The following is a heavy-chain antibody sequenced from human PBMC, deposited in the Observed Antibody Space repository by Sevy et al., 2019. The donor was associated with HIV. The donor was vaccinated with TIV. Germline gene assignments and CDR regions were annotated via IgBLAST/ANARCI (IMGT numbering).Heavy chain of an antibody. V-gene: IGHV3-11*04. CDR3: ARRSSSWDYFEY. CDR2: ISGTSRNI. J-gene: IGHJ4*02. Sequence: GGSLRLSCAASGFTFSDYYLSWIRQAPGKGLEWVSYISGTSRNINYADSLKGRFTISRDNAKNSLYLQMNSLKGEDTAVYYCARRSSSWDYFEYWGQGTLVTVSS. CDR1: GFTFSDYY. D-gene: IGHD6-13*01.